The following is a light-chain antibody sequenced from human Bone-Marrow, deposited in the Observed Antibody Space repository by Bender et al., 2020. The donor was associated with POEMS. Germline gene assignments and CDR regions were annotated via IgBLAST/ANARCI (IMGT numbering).Light chain of an antibody. V-gene: IGLV1-44*01. CDR2: GNN. CDR3: AVWDDSLNGWV. Sequence: QSVLTQPPSASGTPGQRVTISCSGGSSNIGAHAVNWYQQFPGTAPKLLIYGNNNRPSEVPDRFSGSRSGTSASLAISGLQSEDEADYYCAVWDDSLNGWVFGGGTKLTVL. CDR1: SSNIGAHA. J-gene: IGLJ3*02.